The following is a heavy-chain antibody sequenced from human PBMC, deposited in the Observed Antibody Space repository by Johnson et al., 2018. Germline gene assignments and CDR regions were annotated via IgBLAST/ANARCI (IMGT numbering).Heavy chain of an antibody. CDR1: GFSFSSYG. CDR3: AIIEDADYNY. D-gene: IGHD4-17*01. Sequence: QVQLVESGGGVVQPGRSLRLSCAASGFSFSSYGMHWVRQAPGKGLEWVAVISNDGSSRFYADSVKGRFTISKDNSKNTLYLQMNSLRAEDTAVYYCAIIEDADYNYWGQGTLVTVSS. CDR2: ISNDGSSR. V-gene: IGHV3-30*03. J-gene: IGHJ4*02.